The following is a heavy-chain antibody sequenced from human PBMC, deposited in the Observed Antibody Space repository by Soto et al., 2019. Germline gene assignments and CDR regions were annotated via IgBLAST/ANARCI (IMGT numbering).Heavy chain of an antibody. CDR1: GGSITSGYYY. V-gene: IGHV4-31*03. J-gene: IGHJ6*02. CDR2: IYYSGST. CDR3: ARPHVETGGPKDEGNHALDV. Sequence: PSETLSLTCTVSGGSITSGYYYWSWIRQHPGKALEWIGYIYYSGSTYYNPSLKSRVTISMDTSKDQFSLKLTSVTAADSAMYYCARPHVETGGPKDEGNHALDVWGQGTTVTVSS. D-gene: IGHD5-18*01.